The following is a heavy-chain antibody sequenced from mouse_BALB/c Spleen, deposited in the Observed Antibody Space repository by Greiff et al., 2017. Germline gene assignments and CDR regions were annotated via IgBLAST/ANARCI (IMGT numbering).Heavy chain of an antibody. V-gene: IGHV1S81*02. J-gene: IGHJ3*01. CDR3: APYDYDGRAVAY. CDR2: INPSNGRT. D-gene: IGHD2-4*01. Sequence: QVQLQQSAAELARPGASVKMSCKASGYTFTSYWMHWVKQRPGQGLEWIGEINPSNGRTNYNEKFKSKATLTVDKSSSTAYMQLSSLTSEDSAVYYCAPYDYDGRAVAYWGQGTLVTVSA. CDR1: GYTFTSYW.